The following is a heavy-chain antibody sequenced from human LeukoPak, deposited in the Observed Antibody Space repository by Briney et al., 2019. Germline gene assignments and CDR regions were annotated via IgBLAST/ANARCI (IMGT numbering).Heavy chain of an antibody. CDR2: IKSKTDGGTT. Sequence: GGSLRLSCTASGFTFTNAWMTWVRQAPGKGLEWVGRIKSKTDGGTTDYAAPVKGRFTISRDDSKNTLFLQMNSLKAEDTAIYYCTTETYSSSWYGTWFDPWGQGTLVSVSS. CDR1: GFTFTNAW. D-gene: IGHD6-13*01. J-gene: IGHJ5*02. CDR3: TTETYSSSWYGTWFDP. V-gene: IGHV3-15*01.